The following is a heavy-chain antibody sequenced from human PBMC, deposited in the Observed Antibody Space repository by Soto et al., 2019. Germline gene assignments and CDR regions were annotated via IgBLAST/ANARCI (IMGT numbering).Heavy chain of an antibody. Sequence: SETLSLTCTVSCGSISSYYWGLIRQPPRKGLEWIGYIYSSGSTNYNPSLKSRVTISVDTSKTQFSLKLSSVTAADTAVYSCARTKDIVVVPAATWFDPWGQGTLVTVSS. V-gene: IGHV4-59*01. CDR3: ARTKDIVVVPAATWFDP. CDR2: IYSSGST. D-gene: IGHD2-2*01. J-gene: IGHJ5*02. CDR1: CGSISSYY.